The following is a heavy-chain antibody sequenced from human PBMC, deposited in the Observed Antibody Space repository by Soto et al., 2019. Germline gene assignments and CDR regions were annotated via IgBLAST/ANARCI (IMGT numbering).Heavy chain of an antibody. CDR1: GFTFNNYA. CDR3: AKDRLGGNFDS. J-gene: IGHJ4*02. CDR2: ISGTGGCT. Sequence: EVQLLDSGGGLVQPGGSLRLSCAASGFTFNNYAMNWVRQAPGKGLEWVATISGTGGCTYYADSVTGRFTTSRDKSKNTLYLQMTSLRVEDTAVYYCAKDRLGGNFDSRGQGTQVTVSS. V-gene: IGHV3-23*01.